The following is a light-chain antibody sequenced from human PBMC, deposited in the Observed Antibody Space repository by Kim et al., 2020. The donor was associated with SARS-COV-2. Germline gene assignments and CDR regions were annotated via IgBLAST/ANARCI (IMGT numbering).Light chain of an antibody. Sequence: ATINCQSSQSVLYSSNNKNYLAWYQQKPGQPPKLLIYWASTRESGVPDRFGGSGSGTDFTLTISSLQAEDVAVYYCQQYYSTPLTFGGGTKVDIK. CDR2: WAS. V-gene: IGKV4-1*01. CDR1: QSVLYSSNNKNY. CDR3: QQYYSTPLT. J-gene: IGKJ4*01.